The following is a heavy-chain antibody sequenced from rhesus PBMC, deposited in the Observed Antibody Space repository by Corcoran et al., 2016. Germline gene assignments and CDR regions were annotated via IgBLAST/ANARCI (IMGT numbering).Heavy chain of an antibody. CDR2: ISGSGGST. CDR3: ARTTAIYYYGLDS. Sequence: QLQLQESGPGLVQPSETLSLTCAVSGGSTSSNYWSWIRQPPGKGLEWIGRISGSGGSTDYNPSLKSRVTISTDTSKNQFSLKLSSVTAADTAVYYCARTTAIYYYGLDSWGQGVVVTVSS. D-gene: IGHD4-11*01. J-gene: IGHJ6*01. V-gene: IGHV4-173*01. CDR1: GGSTSSNY.